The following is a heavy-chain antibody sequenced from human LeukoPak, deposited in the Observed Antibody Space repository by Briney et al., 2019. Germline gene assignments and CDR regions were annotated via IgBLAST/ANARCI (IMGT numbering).Heavy chain of an antibody. CDR3: AKDRHNYVSGSPIDY. CDR2: IWYDGSNK. V-gene: IGHV3-33*06. D-gene: IGHD2-15*01. J-gene: IGHJ4*02. CDR1: GFTFSSYS. Sequence: GGSLRLSCAASGFTFSSYSMNWVRQAPGKGLEWVAVIWYDGSNKYYADSVKGRFTISRDNSKNTLYLQMNSLRAEDTAVYYCAKDRHNYVSGSPIDYWGQGTLVTVSS.